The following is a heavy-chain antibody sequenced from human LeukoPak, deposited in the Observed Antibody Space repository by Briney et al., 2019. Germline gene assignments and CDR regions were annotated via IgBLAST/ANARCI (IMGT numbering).Heavy chain of an antibody. CDR1: GYTFNDYY. Sequence: ASVKVSCKASGYTFNDYYMHWVRQAPGQGLEWMGWISAYNGNTDYAQNLRGRLIMTTDTSTSTAYMELRSLRSDDTAVYYCARDSVDGSGTYYNDSPDYWGQGTLVTVSS. D-gene: IGHD3-10*01. J-gene: IGHJ4*02. CDR3: ARDSVDGSGTYYNDSPDY. CDR2: ISAYNGNT. V-gene: IGHV1-18*04.